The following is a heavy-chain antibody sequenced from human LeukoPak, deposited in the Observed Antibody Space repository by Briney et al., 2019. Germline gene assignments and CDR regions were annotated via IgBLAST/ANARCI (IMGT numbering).Heavy chain of an antibody. Sequence: GGSLRLSCVASGFTVSSNYMTWVRQAPGKGLEWVSVIYSAGSTYYADSVKGRCTISRDNSKNTLYLQMNSLRAEDTAVYYCAKDFVPYCSSTSCYTTVLGSFDYWGQGTLVTVSS. CDR2: IYSAGST. J-gene: IGHJ4*02. V-gene: IGHV3-53*01. CDR1: GFTVSSNY. D-gene: IGHD2-2*02. CDR3: AKDFVPYCSSTSCYTTVLGSFDY.